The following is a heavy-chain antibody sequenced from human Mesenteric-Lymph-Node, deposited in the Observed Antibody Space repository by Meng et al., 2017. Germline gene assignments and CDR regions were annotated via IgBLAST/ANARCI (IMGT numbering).Heavy chain of an antibody. CDR3: ARKTVAVAGKFDY. V-gene: IGHV3-74*01. J-gene: IGHJ4*02. CDR1: GFTFTNSW. Sequence: GGSLRLSCAASGFTFTNSWMHWVRQAPGKGLAWVSRINSDGSTINYADSVKGRFTISRDNAKSTLYLQMNRLRAEDTAVYYCARKTVAVAGKFDYWGQGTLVTVSS. CDR2: INSDGSTI. D-gene: IGHD6-19*01.